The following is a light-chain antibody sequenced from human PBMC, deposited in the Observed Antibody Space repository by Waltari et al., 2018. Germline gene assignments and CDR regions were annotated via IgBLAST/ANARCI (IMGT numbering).Light chain of an antibody. Sequence: SYVLTQPPSVSVAPGQTARITCGGDNVGSKSVHRYQQRPGQAPVLVVYDDRDRPSEIPERFSGSNSGNTATLTISRVEAGDEADYYCQVWDVSSHHVVFGGGTKLTVL. CDR1: NVGSKS. CDR2: DDR. CDR3: QVWDVSSHHVV. J-gene: IGLJ2*01. V-gene: IGLV3-21*02.